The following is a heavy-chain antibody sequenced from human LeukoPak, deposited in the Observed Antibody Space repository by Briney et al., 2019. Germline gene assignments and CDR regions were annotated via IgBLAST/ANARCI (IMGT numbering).Heavy chain of an antibody. V-gene: IGHV3-21*01. Sequence: GGSLRLSCAASGFTFSSYSMNWVRQAPGKGLEWVSSISSSSSYIYYADSVKGRFTISRDNAKNSLYLQMNSLRDEDTAVYYCASSSGWYGSYFDYWGQGTLVTVSS. D-gene: IGHD6-19*01. CDR2: ISSSSSYI. CDR1: GFTFSSYS. J-gene: IGHJ4*02. CDR3: ASSSGWYGSYFDY.